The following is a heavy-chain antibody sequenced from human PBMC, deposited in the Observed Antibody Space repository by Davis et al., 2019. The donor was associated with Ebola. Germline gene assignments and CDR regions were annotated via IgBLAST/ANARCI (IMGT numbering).Heavy chain of an antibody. CDR2: INPNSGDT. Sequence: ASVKVSCKASGYTFSDYYIHWVRQAPGQGLEWMGWINPNSGDTNYAQKFQGRVTMTRDTSISTTYLELSRLRSDDTAVYYCAREEGPGDSSGYSLDYYYYYGMDVWGQGTTVTVSS. CDR3: AREEGPGDSSGYSLDYYYYYGMDV. J-gene: IGHJ6*02. V-gene: IGHV1-2*02. D-gene: IGHD3-22*01. CDR1: GYTFSDYY.